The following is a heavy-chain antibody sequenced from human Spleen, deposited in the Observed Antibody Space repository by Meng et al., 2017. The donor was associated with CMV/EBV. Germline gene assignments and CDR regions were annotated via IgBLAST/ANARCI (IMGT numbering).Heavy chain of an antibody. CDR2: IWYDGSDK. CDR1: GFTFSSYG. V-gene: IGHV3-33*06. J-gene: IGHJ4*02. CDR3: AKEAARKNYYDSSGYCFDY. Sequence: GESLKISCAASGFTFSSYGMHWVRQAPGKGLEWVAVIWYDGSDKYYGDSVKGRFTISRDNSKNTLYLQMNSLRAEDTAVYYCAKEAARKNYYDSSGYCFDYWGQGTLVTVS. D-gene: IGHD3-22*01.